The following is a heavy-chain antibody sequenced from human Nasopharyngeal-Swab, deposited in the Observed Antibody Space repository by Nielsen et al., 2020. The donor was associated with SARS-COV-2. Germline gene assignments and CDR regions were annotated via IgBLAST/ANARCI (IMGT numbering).Heavy chain of an antibody. CDR2: INYSGRT. CDR3: ARVSDY. V-gene: IGHV4-34*01. J-gene: IGHJ4*02. Sequence: SETLSLTCAVYIGTFSDYSWMWIRQPPGKGLEWIGEINYSGRTNYNPSLESRVTISIDTSKNQFSLKVTSVTAADTAVYYCARVSDYWGQGTLVTVSS. CDR1: IGTFSDYS.